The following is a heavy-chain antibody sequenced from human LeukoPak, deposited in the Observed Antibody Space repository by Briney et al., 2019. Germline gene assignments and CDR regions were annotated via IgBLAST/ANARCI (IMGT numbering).Heavy chain of an antibody. CDR2: IRSKTADGTT. J-gene: IGHJ5*02. D-gene: IGHD2-21*02. CDR3: ATGHLAVTDINP. CDR1: GFDFINAW. Sequence: PGWSLRLSCAASGFDFINAWMSWVRQAPGKGLEWVGHIRSKTADGTTDYAAPVKGRFTISRDDSKNRIYLQMDSLKTEDTAVYYCATGHLAVTDINPWGQGTLVTVSS. V-gene: IGHV3-15*01.